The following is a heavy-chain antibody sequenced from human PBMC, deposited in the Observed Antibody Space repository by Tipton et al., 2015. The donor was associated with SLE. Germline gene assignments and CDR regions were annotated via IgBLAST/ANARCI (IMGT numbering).Heavy chain of an antibody. V-gene: IGHV3-48*03. Sequence: SLRLSCAASGFSFSSFEMNWVRQAPGKRLEWVSYISSRGSSIYYADSVKGRFTISRDNAKNSLYLQMNSLRAEDTAVYYCARGRYCSGGSCQYYFDYWGQGTLVTVSS. CDR1: GFSFSSFE. CDR2: ISSRGSSI. CDR3: ARGRYCSGGSCQYYFDY. D-gene: IGHD2-15*01. J-gene: IGHJ4*02.